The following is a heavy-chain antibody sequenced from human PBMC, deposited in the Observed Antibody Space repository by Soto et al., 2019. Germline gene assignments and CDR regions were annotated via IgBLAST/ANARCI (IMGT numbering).Heavy chain of an antibody. D-gene: IGHD3-10*01. CDR1: GGSITSYY. CDR2: IYYNGNI. V-gene: IGHV4-59*01. CDR3: ATGRVYFGSEN. Sequence: QVQLQESGPGLVKPLETLSLTCTVPGGSITSYYWSWVRQPPGKGLEWIGYIYYNGNINYNPSLKSRLNISWDTSKNQSSLRLSSVTAADTAVYYCATGRVYFGSENWGQGTLVTVS. J-gene: IGHJ4*02.